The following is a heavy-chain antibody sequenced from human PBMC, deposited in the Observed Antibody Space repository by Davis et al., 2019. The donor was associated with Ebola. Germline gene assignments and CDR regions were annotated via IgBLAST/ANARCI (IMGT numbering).Heavy chain of an antibody. V-gene: IGHV3-9*01. J-gene: IGHJ4*02. CDR3: ARDQGAVAGGGLDY. D-gene: IGHD6-19*01. CDR2: ISWHTVKT. Sequence: SLKISCEASGFTFGDYAMHWVRQPPGQGLEWVASISWHTVKTGYSDSVKGRFTISRDNAKNSLYLQMNSLRAEDTAVYYCARDQGAVAGGGLDYWGQGTLVTVSS. CDR1: GFTFGDYA.